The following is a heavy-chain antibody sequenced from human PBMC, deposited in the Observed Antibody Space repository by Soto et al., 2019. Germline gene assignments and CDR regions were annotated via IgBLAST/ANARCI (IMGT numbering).Heavy chain of an antibody. V-gene: IGHV3-53*01. J-gene: IGHJ2*01. D-gene: IGHD6-19*01. Sequence: EVQLVESGGGLIQPGGSLRLSCAASGFTVSSNYMSWVRQAPGKGLEWVSVIYSGGSTYYADSVKGRFTISRDNSKNTRYLQMNSLRAEDTAVYYCARGEYSSGHWYFDLWGRGTLVTVSS. CDR1: GFTVSSNY. CDR2: IYSGGST. CDR3: ARGEYSSGHWYFDL.